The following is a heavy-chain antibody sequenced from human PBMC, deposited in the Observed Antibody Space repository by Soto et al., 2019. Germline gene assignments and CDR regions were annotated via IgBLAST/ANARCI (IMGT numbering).Heavy chain of an antibody. D-gene: IGHD3-22*01. CDR3: ARDQDDSSLGNYYYYGMDV. Sequence: SETLSLTFAVAGGSISSSNWWSWVRQPPGKGLEWIGEIYHSGSTNYNPSLKSRVTISVDKSKNQFSLKLSSVTAADTAVYYCARDQDDSSLGNYYYYGMDVWGQGTTVTVSS. CDR2: IYHSGST. CDR1: GGSISSSNW. V-gene: IGHV4-4*02. J-gene: IGHJ6*02.